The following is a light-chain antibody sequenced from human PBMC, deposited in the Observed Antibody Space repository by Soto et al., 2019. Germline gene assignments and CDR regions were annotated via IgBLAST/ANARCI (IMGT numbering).Light chain of an antibody. CDR2: GAS. V-gene: IGKV3-20*01. J-gene: IGKJ3*01. Sequence: EIVLTQSPATLSLSPGERATLSCRASQSVGTSYLAWYQKRPGQAPRLLISGASTRAAGIPDRFSGSGSGTEFTLTITRLEPEDFEVYYCQQYGRSPFSFGPGTKVDF. CDR1: QSVGTSY. CDR3: QQYGRSPFS.